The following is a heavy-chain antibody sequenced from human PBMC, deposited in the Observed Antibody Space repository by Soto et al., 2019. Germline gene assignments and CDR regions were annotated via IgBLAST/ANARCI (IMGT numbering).Heavy chain of an antibody. V-gene: IGHV3-30*18. Sequence: GGSLRLSCAASGFTFSSYGMHWVRQAPGKGLEWVAVISYDGSNKYYADSVKGRFTISRDNSKNTLYLQMNSLRAEDTAVYYCAKGEEVATFPLNWFDPWGQGTLVTVSS. CDR2: ISYDGSNK. J-gene: IGHJ5*02. D-gene: IGHD1-26*01. CDR3: AKGEEVATFPLNWFDP. CDR1: GFTFSSYG.